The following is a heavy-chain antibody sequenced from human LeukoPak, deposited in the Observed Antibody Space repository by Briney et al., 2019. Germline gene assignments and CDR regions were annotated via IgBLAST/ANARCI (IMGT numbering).Heavy chain of an antibody. CDR1: GYTFNSYV. D-gene: IGHD3-3*01. J-gene: IGHJ4*02. CDR3: ARTRAGDFWSGYYGIDY. V-gene: IGHV1-18*01. Sequence: ASVKVSCKAFGYTFNSYVISWVRQAPGQGLEWMGWINAYTGNTNYAQKLQGRVTMTTDTSTSTAYMELRSLGSDDRAMYYCARTRAGDFWSGYYGIDYWGQGTLVTVSS. CDR2: INAYTGNT.